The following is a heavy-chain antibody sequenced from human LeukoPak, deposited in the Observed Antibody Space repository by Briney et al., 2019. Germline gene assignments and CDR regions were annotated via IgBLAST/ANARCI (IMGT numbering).Heavy chain of an antibody. Sequence: GGSLRLSCAASGFTFSSYGMHWVRQAPGKVLEWVAFIRYDGSNKYYADSVKGRFTISRDNSKNTLYLQMNSLRAEDTAVYYCARAPANYYDSSGYYGYFDYWGQGTLVTVSS. D-gene: IGHD3-22*01. V-gene: IGHV3-30*02. CDR2: IRYDGSNK. CDR3: ARAPANYYDSSGYYGYFDY. CDR1: GFTFSSYG. J-gene: IGHJ4*02.